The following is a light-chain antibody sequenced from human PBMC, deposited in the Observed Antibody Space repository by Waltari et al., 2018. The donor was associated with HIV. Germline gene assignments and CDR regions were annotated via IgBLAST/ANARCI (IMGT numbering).Light chain of an antibody. CDR2: VGTGGIVG. V-gene: IGLV9-49*01. Sequence: QPVLTQPPSASASLGASVTLTCNLRSGHRNYNVDCYHQIPGKGPRFVMRVGTGGIVGAKCDGIPDRFSVLGSGLNRFLTIKNIQEGDEADYHCGADHGSGSNFNWVFGGGTKLTVL. J-gene: IGLJ3*02. CDR1: SGHRNYN. CDR3: GADHGSGSNFNWV.